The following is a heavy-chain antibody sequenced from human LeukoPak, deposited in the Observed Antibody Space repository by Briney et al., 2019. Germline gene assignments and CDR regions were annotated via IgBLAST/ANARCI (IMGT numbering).Heavy chain of an antibody. Sequence: GGSLRLSCAASGFTLGTFGMHWVRRAPGKGLEWVAVIWNDGSKKFYADSVKGRFTISRDNSKNTLYLQMNSLRAEDTAVYCCARDSLGGDYWGQGTLVTVSS. CDR1: GFTLGTFG. V-gene: IGHV3-33*01. J-gene: IGHJ4*02. D-gene: IGHD3-16*01. CDR2: IWNDGSKK. CDR3: ARDSLGGDY.